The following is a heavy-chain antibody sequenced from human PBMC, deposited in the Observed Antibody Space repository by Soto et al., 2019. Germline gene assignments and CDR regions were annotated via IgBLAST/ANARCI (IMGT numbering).Heavy chain of an antibody. V-gene: IGHV3-30-3*01. CDR3: ARGDYEDY. CDR1: GFTFSSYA. D-gene: IGHD4-17*01. J-gene: IGHJ4*02. Sequence: QVQLVESGGGVVQPGRSLRLSCAASGFTFSSYAMHWVRQAPGKGLEWVAVISYDGSNKYYADSVKGRFTISRDNSKNTLYLQMNSLRAEHTAVYYCARGDYEDYWGQGTLVTVSS. CDR2: ISYDGSNK.